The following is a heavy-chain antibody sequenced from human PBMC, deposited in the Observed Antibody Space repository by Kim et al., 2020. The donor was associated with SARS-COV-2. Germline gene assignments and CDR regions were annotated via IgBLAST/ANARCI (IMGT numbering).Heavy chain of an antibody. CDR2: TSYDGRDT. CDR3: VRGTKRDRQHFDH. Sequence: GGSLRLSCVASGFTFGTYGMHWVRQAPGKGPEWVAATSYDGRDTYYGGSVSGRFTIFRDNSKNTLYLQMNSLRAEDTALFYCVRGTKRDRQHFDHWGQGGLVTVSS. V-gene: IGHV3-30*03. D-gene: IGHD3-16*02. CDR1: GFTFGTYG. J-gene: IGHJ4*02.